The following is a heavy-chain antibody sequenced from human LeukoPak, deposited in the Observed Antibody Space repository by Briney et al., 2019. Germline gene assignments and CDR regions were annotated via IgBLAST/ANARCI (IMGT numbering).Heavy chain of an antibody. CDR1: GGSITSSNYF. CDR3: ARDSCSSTSCRRKFDN. Sequence: SETLSLACTVSGGSITSSNYFWGWIRQSPGKGLEWIGSIYYSGSTYYNPSLKSRVTISVETSKIQFSLKLSSVTAADSAVYYCARDSCSSTSCRRKFDNWGQGTLVTVSS. V-gene: IGHV4-39*07. J-gene: IGHJ4*02. CDR2: IYYSGST. D-gene: IGHD2-2*01.